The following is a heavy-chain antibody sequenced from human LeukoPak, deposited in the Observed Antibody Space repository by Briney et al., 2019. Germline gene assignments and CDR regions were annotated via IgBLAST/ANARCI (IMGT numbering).Heavy chain of an antibody. Sequence: SETLSLTCTVSGGSISSSSYYWGWIRQPPGKGLEWIGSIYYSGSTYYNPSLKSRVTISVDTSKNQFSLKLSSVTAADTAVYYCARGARVVVPAAGYYYYYYYMDVWGKGTTVTISS. CDR1: GGSISSSSYY. V-gene: IGHV4-39*07. D-gene: IGHD2-2*01. J-gene: IGHJ6*03. CDR3: ARGARVVVPAAGYYYYYYYMDV. CDR2: IYYSGST.